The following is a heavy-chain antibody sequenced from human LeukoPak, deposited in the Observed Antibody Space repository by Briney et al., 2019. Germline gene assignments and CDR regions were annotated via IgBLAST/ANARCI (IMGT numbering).Heavy chain of an antibody. V-gene: IGHV3-30*02. D-gene: IGHD5-12*01. CDR1: GFTFSSYS. Sequence: PGGSLRLSCAASGFTFSSYSMNWVRQAPGKGLEWVAFIRYDGSNKYYADSVKGRFTISRDNSKNTLYLQMNSLVSEDTAVYYCASDGGSDHHGLFDYWGQGTLVTVSS. CDR2: IRYDGSNK. CDR3: ASDGGSDHHGLFDY. J-gene: IGHJ4*02.